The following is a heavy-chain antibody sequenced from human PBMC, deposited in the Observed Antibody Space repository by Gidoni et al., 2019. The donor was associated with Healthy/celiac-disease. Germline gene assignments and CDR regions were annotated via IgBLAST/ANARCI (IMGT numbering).Heavy chain of an antibody. CDR2: IKSKTDGGTT. J-gene: IGHJ3*02. CDR3: TTDLHDYGDSLAFDI. V-gene: IGHV3-15*01. D-gene: IGHD4-17*01. CDR1: GFTFSNAW. Sequence: EVQLVESGGGLVKPGGSLRLSCAASGFTFSNAWMSWVRQAPGKGLEWVGRIKSKTDGGTTDYAAPVKGRFTISRDDSKNTLYLQMNSLKTEDTAVYYCTTDLHDYGDSLAFDIWGQGTMVTVSS.